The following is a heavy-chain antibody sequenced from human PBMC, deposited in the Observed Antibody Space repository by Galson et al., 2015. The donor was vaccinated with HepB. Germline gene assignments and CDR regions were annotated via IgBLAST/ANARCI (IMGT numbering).Heavy chain of an antibody. CDR2: ISQDGSIT. V-gene: IGHV3-30*04. CDR3: ARSEPRTWHNFDY. CDR1: GFNFSRYT. Sequence: SLRLSCATSGFNFSRYTMHWVRQAPGRGMEWVAVISQDGSITHHADSVKGRFTISRDNSKNTLYLQMHSLRTEDTAVFYCARSEPRTWHNFDYWGHGTLVTVSS. D-gene: IGHD1-14*01. J-gene: IGHJ4*01.